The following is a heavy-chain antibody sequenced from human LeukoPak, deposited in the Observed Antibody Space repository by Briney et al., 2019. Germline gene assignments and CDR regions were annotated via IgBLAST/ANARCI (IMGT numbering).Heavy chain of an antibody. J-gene: IGHJ4*02. Sequence: GGSLRLSCAASGFTFSSYAMSWVRQAPGKGLEWVSAISGSGGSTYYADSVKGRFAISRDNSKNTLYLQMNSLRAEDTAVYYCAKGVAAAGIFDYWGQGTLVTVSS. CDR2: ISGSGGST. CDR3: AKGVAAAGIFDY. D-gene: IGHD6-13*01. V-gene: IGHV3-23*01. CDR1: GFTFSSYA.